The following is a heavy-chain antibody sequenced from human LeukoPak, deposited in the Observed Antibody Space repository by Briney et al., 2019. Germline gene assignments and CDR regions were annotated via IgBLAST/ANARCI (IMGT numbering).Heavy chain of an antibody. D-gene: IGHD6-13*01. CDR3: ARVRFPYSSSWYLDPRGSPNWFDP. V-gene: IGHV1-8*01. CDR1: GYTFTSYD. CDR2: MNPNSGNT. J-gene: IGHJ5*02. Sequence: ASVKVSCKASGYTFTSYDINWVRQATGQGLEWMGWMNPNSGNTAYAQKFQGRVTMTRNTSISTAYMELSSLRSEDTAVYYCARVRFPYSSSWYLDPRGSPNWFDPWGQGTLVTVSS.